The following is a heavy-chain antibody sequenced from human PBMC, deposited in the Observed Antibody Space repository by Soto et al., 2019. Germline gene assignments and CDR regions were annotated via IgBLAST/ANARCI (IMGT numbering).Heavy chain of an antibody. D-gene: IGHD3-22*01. CDR3: ARGLSSGYYNWFDP. CDR2: INWNGDTL. V-gene: IGHV3-20*01. CDR1: GFIFSDFG. Sequence: GGSLRLSCATSGFIFSDFGMSWFRRAPGKGLEWVASINWNGDTLGYADSVKGRFTISRDNAKNSLYLQMNSLRADDTAVYHCARGLSSGYYNWFDPWGQGTQVTVS. J-gene: IGHJ5*02.